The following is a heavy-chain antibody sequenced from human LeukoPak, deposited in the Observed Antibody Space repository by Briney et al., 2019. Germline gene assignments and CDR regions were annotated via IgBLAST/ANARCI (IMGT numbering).Heavy chain of an antibody. Sequence: PSETLSLTCTVSGGSISSSSYYWGCIRQPPGQGLEWIASIYCSGSTYYNPSFKSRVTISVDTSKNQFSLKLSSVTAADTAVYYCARTAIAAGGGDWFDPWGQGTLVTVSS. J-gene: IGHJ5*02. CDR2: IYCSGST. CDR3: ARTAIAAGGGDWFDP. CDR1: GGSISSSSYY. D-gene: IGHD6-13*01. V-gene: IGHV4-39*07.